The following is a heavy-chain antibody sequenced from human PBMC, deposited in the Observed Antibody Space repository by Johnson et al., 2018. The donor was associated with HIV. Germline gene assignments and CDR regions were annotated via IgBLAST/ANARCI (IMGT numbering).Heavy chain of an antibody. Sequence: VQLVESGGGVVRPGGSLRLSCAASGFTFDDYCMSWVRQAPGKGLEWVSGINCNGGSTGDADAVKGLFTISRDNAKNSLYLQMNSLRAEDTALYYCARDFGLEWELDGAFDIWGQGTMVTVSS. CDR3: ARDFGLEWELDGAFDI. J-gene: IGHJ3*02. CDR1: GFTFDDYC. V-gene: IGHV3-20*04. D-gene: IGHD1-26*01. CDR2: INCNGGST.